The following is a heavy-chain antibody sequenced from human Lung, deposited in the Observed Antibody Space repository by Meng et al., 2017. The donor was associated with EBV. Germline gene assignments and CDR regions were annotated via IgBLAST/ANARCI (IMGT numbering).Heavy chain of an antibody. V-gene: IGHV4-61*01. Sequence: VQLPGSGPGVVKPSGTLSLTCTVSGGSVSSGRYFWSWIRQPPGKGLEWIGDVYYNGSTNSNPSFKSRVSISTDTSKDQFSLKLSSVKAADTAVYYCARVNYYGLGPWFDPWGQGTLVTVSS. D-gene: IGHD3-10*01. CDR3: ARVNYYGLGPWFDP. J-gene: IGHJ5*02. CDR2: VYYNGST. CDR1: GGSVSSGRYF.